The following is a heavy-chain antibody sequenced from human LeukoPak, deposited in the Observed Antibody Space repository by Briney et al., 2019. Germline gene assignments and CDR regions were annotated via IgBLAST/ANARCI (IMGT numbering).Heavy chain of an antibody. CDR1: GFTFSNYS. D-gene: IGHD3-22*01. CDR3: ARDHYYDSSKGWIDY. CDR2: ISSSSSYI. Sequence: GSLRLSCAASGFTFSNYSMNWVRQAPGKGLEWVSSISSSSSYIYYADSVKGRFTISRDNAKNSLHLQMNSLRAEDTAVYYCARDHYYDSSKGWIDYWGQGTLVTVSS. V-gene: IGHV3-21*01. J-gene: IGHJ4*02.